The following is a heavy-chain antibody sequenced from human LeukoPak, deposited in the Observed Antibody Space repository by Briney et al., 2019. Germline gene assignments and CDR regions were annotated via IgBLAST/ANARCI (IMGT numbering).Heavy chain of an antibody. D-gene: IGHD3-16*02. J-gene: IGHJ1*01. CDR1: GGSFSGYY. Sequence: SETLSLTCAVYGGSFSGYYWSWLRQPPGKGLEWIGYIYYSGSTNYTPSLKSRVTISVDTSKNQFSLKLRSVTAADTAVYYCARDQGGHYDYVWGSYRLPFFQHRGQGTLVTVSS. V-gene: IGHV4-59*01. CDR3: ARDQGGHYDYVWGSYRLPFFQH. CDR2: IYYSGST.